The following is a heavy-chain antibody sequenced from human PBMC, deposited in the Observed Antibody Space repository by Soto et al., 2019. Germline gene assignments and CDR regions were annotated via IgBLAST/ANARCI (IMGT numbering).Heavy chain of an antibody. CDR1: GFTFSDAW. J-gene: IGHJ6*01. D-gene: IGHD3-10*01. CDR2: IKRKIDGETT. CDR3: VTDRGGGMDV. V-gene: IGHV3-15*01. Sequence: EVQLVESGGGMVMPGGSLRLSCAASGFTFSDAWMTWIRQAPGKGLQCVGRIKRKIDGETTDYAAPVKGRFTISRDDSKNTVDLQMNSLKGEDTAMYYCVTDRGGGMDVWGQGTTVTVSS.